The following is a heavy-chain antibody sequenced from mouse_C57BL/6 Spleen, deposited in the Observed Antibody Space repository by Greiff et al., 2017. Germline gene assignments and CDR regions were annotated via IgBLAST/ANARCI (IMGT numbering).Heavy chain of an antibody. V-gene: IGHV1-52*01. J-gene: IGHJ2*01. Sequence: VQLQQPGAELVRPGSSVKLSCKASGYTFTSYWLHWVKQRPIQGLEWIGNIDPSDSDTHYNQKFKDKATLTVDKSSSTAYMQLSSLTSEDSAVYYCARSNYYGSSYNDWGQGTTLTVSS. D-gene: IGHD1-1*01. CDR3: ARSNYYGSSYND. CDR1: GYTFTSYW. CDR2: IDPSDSDT.